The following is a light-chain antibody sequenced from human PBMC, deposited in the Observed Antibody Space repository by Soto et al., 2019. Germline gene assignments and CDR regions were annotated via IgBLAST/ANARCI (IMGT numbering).Light chain of an antibody. Sequence: QSVLTQPASVSGSPGQSITISCTGTSSDVGGYNFVSWYQHHPGKAPQLIIYDVTNRPSGISNRFSGSKSGNTASLTISGLQAEDDADYYFASYTSGSNSVFGTGTNLTVL. CDR2: DVT. CDR1: SSDVGGYNF. CDR3: ASYTSGSNSV. V-gene: IGLV2-14*03. J-gene: IGLJ1*01.